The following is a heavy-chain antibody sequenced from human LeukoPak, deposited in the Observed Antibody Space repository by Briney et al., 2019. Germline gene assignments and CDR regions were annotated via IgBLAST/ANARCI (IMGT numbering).Heavy chain of an antibody. V-gene: IGHV1-58*02. J-gene: IGHJ5*02. CDR2: IVVGSGNT. CDR3: ARGLIAAAGTGNWFDP. Sequence: GASVKVSCKASGFTFTSSAMQWVRQARGQRLEWIGWIVVGSGNTNYAQKFQERVTITRDMSTSTAYMELSSLRSEDMAVYYCARGLIAAAGTGNWFDPWGQGTLVTVSS. CDR1: GFTFTSSA. D-gene: IGHD6-13*01.